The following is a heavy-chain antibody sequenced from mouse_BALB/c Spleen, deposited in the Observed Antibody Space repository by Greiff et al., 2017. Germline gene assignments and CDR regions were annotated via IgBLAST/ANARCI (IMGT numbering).Heavy chain of an antibody. D-gene: IGHD1-1*01. J-gene: IGHJ2*01. Sequence: EVKVVESGGGLVQPGGSRKLSCAASGFTFSSFGMHWVRQAPEKGLEWVAYISSGSSTIYYADTVKGRFTISRDNPKNTLFLQMTSLRSEDTAMYYCARSGYYGDYWGQGTTLTVSP. CDR1: GFTFSSFG. V-gene: IGHV5-17*02. CDR2: ISSGSSTI. CDR3: ARSGYYGDY.